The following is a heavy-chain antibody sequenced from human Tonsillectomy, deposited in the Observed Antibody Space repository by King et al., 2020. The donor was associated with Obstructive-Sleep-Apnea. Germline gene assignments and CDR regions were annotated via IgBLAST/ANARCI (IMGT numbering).Heavy chain of an antibody. CDR3: AKDKSGYEFDY. CDR2: VSWDGGST. D-gene: IGHD5-12*01. V-gene: IGHV3-43*01. Sequence: VQLVESGGVVVQPGGSLRLSCAASGFTFDDYTMHCVRQAPGKGLEWVSVVSWDGGSTFYADSVKGRFSISRDTSKNSLYLQMNSLRTEDTALYYCAKDKSGYEFDYWGQGTLVTVSS. J-gene: IGHJ4*01. CDR1: GFTFDDYT.